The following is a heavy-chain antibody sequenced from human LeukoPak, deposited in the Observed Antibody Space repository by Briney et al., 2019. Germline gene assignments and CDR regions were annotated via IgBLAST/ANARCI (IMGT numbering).Heavy chain of an antibody. Sequence: GASVKVSCKASGYTFTTHVLNWVRQAAGQGLEWMGWMNPNNGNTGYAQKFQGRVTMTGDISINTAYVELSSLTSDDTAVYYCASRDCSSTSCYLGVDLWGQGTLVTVSS. J-gene: IGHJ5*02. D-gene: IGHD2-2*01. CDR2: MNPNNGNT. CDR1: GYTFTTHV. CDR3: ASRDCSSTSCYLGVDL. V-gene: IGHV1-8*01.